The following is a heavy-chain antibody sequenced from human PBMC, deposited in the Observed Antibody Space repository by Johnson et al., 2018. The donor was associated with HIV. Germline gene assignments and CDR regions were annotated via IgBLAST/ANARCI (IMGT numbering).Heavy chain of an antibody. J-gene: IGHJ3*02. V-gene: IGHV3-43D*03. CDR3: VLFSSIAAEGAFDI. Sequence: VQLVESGGVVVQPGGSLRLYCAASGFTFDDYAMHWVRQAPGKGLEWVSLISWDGGSTYYADSVKGRFTISRDNSKNSLYLQMNSLRAEDTALYYCVLFSSIAAEGAFDIWGQGTMVTVSS. CDR2: ISWDGGST. D-gene: IGHD6-6*01. CDR1: GFTFDDYA.